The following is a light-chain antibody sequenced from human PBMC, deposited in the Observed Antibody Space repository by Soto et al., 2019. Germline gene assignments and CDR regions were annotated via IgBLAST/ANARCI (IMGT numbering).Light chain of an antibody. Sequence: QSVLTQPSSMSGSPGQSITISCTGTSSDIGAYEHVSWYQQRPGRAPKVLIYDVRIRPSEVSNRFSGSKSGDTASLTISGRQAEDEAVYYCASKTTSSTVLFGGGTKLTVL. CDR2: DVR. CDR3: ASKTTSSTVL. J-gene: IGLJ2*01. V-gene: IGLV2-14*03. CDR1: SSDIGAYEH.